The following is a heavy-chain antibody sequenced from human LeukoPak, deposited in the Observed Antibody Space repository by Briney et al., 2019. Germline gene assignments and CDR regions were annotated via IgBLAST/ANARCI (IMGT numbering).Heavy chain of an antibody. CDR1: GFTVSSNY. V-gene: IGHV3-53*01. D-gene: IGHD3-16*01. J-gene: IGHJ4*02. Sequence: GGSLRLSCAASGFTVSSNYMSWVRQAPGKGLEWASVIYSGGSTYYADSVKGRFTISRDNSKNTLYLQMNSLRAEDTAVYYCARGATRGPLGYWGQGTLVTVSS. CDR2: IYSGGST. CDR3: ARGATRGPLGY.